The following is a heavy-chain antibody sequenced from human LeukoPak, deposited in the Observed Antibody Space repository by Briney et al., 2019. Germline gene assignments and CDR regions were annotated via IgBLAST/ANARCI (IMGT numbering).Heavy chain of an antibody. D-gene: IGHD5-12*01. Sequence: SETLSLTCTVSGGSISSSSYYWGWIRQPPGKGLEWIGSIYYSGSTYYNPSLKSRVTISVDTSKNQFSLKLSSVTAADTAVYYCARVRYSGSDLYLDFWGLGILVTVSS. CDR1: GGSISSSSYY. CDR2: IYYSGST. J-gene: IGHJ4*02. CDR3: ARVRYSGSDLYLDF. V-gene: IGHV4-39*07.